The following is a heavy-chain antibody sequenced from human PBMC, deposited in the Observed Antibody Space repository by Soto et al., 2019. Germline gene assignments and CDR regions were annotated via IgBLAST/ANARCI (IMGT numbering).Heavy chain of an antibody. J-gene: IGHJ3*02. V-gene: IGHV3-15*01. CDR3: TTTSRYYYDSSGYLHAFDI. CDR2: IKSKTDGGTT. D-gene: IGHD3-22*01. Sequence: GGSLRLSCAASGFTFSNAWMSWVRQDPGKGLEWVGRIKSKTDGGTTDYAAPVKGRFTISRDDSKNTLYLQMNSLKTEDTAVYYCTTTSRYYYDSSGYLHAFDIWGQGTMVTVSS. CDR1: GFTFSNAW.